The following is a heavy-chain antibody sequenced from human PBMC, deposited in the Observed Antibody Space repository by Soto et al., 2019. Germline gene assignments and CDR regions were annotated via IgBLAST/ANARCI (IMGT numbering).Heavy chain of an antibody. Sequence: GGSLRLSCAASGFTFSSYGMHWVRQAPGKGLEWVAVISYDGSNKYYADSVKGRFTISRDNSKNTLYLQMNSLRAEDTAVYYCAKSMGGYSGGELDYWGQGTLVTVSS. CDR2: ISYDGSNK. CDR3: AKSMGGYSGGELDY. V-gene: IGHV3-30*18. CDR1: GFTFSSYG. D-gene: IGHD5-18*01. J-gene: IGHJ4*02.